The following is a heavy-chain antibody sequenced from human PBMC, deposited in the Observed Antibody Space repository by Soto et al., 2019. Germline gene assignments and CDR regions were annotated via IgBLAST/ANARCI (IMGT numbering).Heavy chain of an antibody. CDR1: GFTFSSYG. V-gene: IGHV3-30*18. Sequence: GGSLRLSCAASGFTFSSYGMHWVRQAPGKGLEWVAVISYDGSNKYYADSVKGRLTISRDNSKNTLYLQMNSLRAEDTAVYYCAKDPGIAAAGGTYYFDYWGQGTLVTVSS. J-gene: IGHJ4*02. CDR3: AKDPGIAAAGGTYYFDY. CDR2: ISYDGSNK. D-gene: IGHD6-13*01.